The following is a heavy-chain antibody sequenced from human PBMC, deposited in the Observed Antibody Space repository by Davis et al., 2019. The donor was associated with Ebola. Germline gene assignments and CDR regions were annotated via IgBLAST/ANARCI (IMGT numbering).Heavy chain of an antibody. CDR3: ATLPGYY. CDR1: GFTFDDYA. Sequence: HTGGSLRLSCAASGFTFDDYAMHWVRQAPGKGLVWVSCINRDGSTTTYADSVKGRFTISRDNAKNTLYLQMNNLRVEDTAVYYCATLPGYYWGQGTLVTVSS. CDR2: INRDGSTT. V-gene: IGHV3-74*03. D-gene: IGHD1-26*01. J-gene: IGHJ4*02.